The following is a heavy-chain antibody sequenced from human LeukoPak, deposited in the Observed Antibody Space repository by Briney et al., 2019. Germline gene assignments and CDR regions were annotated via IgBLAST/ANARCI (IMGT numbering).Heavy chain of an antibody. CDR1: GYTFTGYY. CDR2: INPDSGGT. J-gene: IGHJ4*02. CDR3: ARAGGIAVVVTNRDY. V-gene: IGHV1-2*02. D-gene: IGHD6-19*01. Sequence: GASVKVSCKASGYTFTGYYMHWVRQAPGQGLEWVGWINPDSGGTNYAQKLQGRVTMTTGTSTSTAYMELRSLRSDDTAVYYCARAGGIAVVVTNRDYWGQGTLVTVSS.